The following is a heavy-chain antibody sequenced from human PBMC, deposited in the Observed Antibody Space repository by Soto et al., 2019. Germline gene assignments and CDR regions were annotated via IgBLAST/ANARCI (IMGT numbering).Heavy chain of an antibody. J-gene: IGHJ5*02. D-gene: IGHD2-15*01. CDR3: ARNPRGRYCSGGSCYSHNWFDP. Sequence: ASVKVSCRASGYTFTSYGISWVRQAPGQGLEWMGWISTSKGNTNYAQKFQGRVTMTTDTSTSTAYMELRSLRSEDTAVYYCARNPRGRYCSGGSCYSHNWFDPWGQGTLVTVSS. V-gene: IGHV1-18*01. CDR1: GYTFTSYG. CDR2: ISTSKGNT.